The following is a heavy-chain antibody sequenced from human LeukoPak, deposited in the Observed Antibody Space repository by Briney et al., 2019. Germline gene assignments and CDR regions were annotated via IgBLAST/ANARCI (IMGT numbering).Heavy chain of an antibody. CDR2: IKQDGSEK. J-gene: IGHJ4*02. Sequence: PGGSLRLSCAASGFTFSSYWMSWVRQAPGKGLEWVANIKQDGSEKYYVDSVKGRFTISRDNAKNSLYLQMNSLRAEDTAVYYCAREMGAVGATDFDYWGQGTLVTVSS. V-gene: IGHV3-7*01. D-gene: IGHD1-26*01. CDR1: GFTFSSYW. CDR3: AREMGAVGATDFDY.